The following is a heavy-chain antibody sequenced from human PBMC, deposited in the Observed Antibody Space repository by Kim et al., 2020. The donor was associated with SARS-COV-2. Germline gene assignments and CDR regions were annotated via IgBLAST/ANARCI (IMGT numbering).Heavy chain of an antibody. Sequence: ASVKVSCKASGYTFTGYYMHWVRQAPGQGLEWMGWINPNSGGTNYAQKFQGRVTMTRDTSISTAYMELSRLRSDDTAVYYCARYSTPYSSSWYHWFDYWGQGTLVTVSS. J-gene: IGHJ4*02. CDR2: INPNSGGT. V-gene: IGHV1-2*02. CDR1: GYTFTGYY. CDR3: ARYSTPYSSSWYHWFDY. D-gene: IGHD6-13*01.